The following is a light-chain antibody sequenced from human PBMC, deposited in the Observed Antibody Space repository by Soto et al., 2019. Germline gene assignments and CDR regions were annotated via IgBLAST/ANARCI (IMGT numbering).Light chain of an antibody. CDR2: EVS. J-gene: IGLJ2*01. V-gene: IGLV2-23*02. Sequence: QSALTQPASASGSPGQSITISCTGTSSDVGSYNLVSWYQQHPGKAPKLMIYEVSKRPSGVSNRFSGSKSGNTASLTISGLQAEDEADYYCCSYAGSSTFVVFGGGTKLTV. CDR1: SSDVGSYNL. CDR3: CSYAGSSTFVV.